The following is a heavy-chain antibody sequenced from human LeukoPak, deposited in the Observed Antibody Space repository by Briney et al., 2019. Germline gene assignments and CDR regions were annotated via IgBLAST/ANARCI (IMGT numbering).Heavy chain of an antibody. CDR2: NHYSGGT. CDR1: GASMFNYY. V-gene: IGHV4-59*01. Sequence: SETLSLTRTVSGASMFNYYWTWIRQSPGKGLEWIGFNHYSGGTSYKPSLKSRVTISIDTTKNQFSLKLTSVTAADTAVYYCARAPKYYYMDVWGKGTTVTVSS. CDR3: ARAPKYYYMDV. J-gene: IGHJ6*03.